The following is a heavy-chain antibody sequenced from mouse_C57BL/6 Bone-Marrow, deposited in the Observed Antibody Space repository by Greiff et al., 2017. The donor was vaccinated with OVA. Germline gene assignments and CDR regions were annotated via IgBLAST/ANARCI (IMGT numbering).Heavy chain of an antibody. V-gene: IGHV1-64*01. Sequence: QVQLKQPGAELVKPGASVKLSCKASGYTFTSYWMHWVKQRPGQGLEWIGMIHPNSGSTNYNEKFKSKATLTVDKSSSTAYMQLSSLTSEDSAVYYCARYANYYGSSPWFAYWGQGTLVTVSA. CDR1: GYTFTSYW. CDR2: IHPNSGST. CDR3: ARYANYYGSSPWFAY. D-gene: IGHD1-1*01. J-gene: IGHJ3*01.